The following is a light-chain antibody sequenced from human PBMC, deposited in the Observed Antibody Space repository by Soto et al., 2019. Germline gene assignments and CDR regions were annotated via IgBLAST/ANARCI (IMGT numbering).Light chain of an antibody. V-gene: IGKV3-20*01. CDR2: GAS. Sequence: PGGIVTLSCRSSQSVSSSYLTWYQQKPGQAPRLLIYGASTRAAGFPDRFSGSGSGTDFTLTISRLEPEDFAVYYCQQYGSSPRTFGQGTKVDI. J-gene: IGKJ1*01. CDR3: QQYGSSPRT. CDR1: QSVSSSY.